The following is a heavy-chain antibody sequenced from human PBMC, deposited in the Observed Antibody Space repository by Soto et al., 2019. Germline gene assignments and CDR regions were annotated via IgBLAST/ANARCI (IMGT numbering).Heavy chain of an antibody. J-gene: IGHJ5*02. CDR2: IYYSGST. D-gene: IGHD2-15*01. Sequence: SETLSLTCTVSGGSISSGDYYWSWIRQPPGKGLEWIGYIYYSGSTYYNPSLKSRVTISVDTSKNQFSLKLSSVTAADTAVYYCARDILVGRNNWFDPWGQGTLVTVSS. V-gene: IGHV4-30-4*01. CDR1: GGSISSGDYY. CDR3: ARDILVGRNNWFDP.